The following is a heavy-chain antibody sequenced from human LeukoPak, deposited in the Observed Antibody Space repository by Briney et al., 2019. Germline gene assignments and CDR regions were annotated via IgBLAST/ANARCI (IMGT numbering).Heavy chain of an antibody. J-gene: IGHJ4*02. CDR2: ISGSGGST. Sequence: PGGSLRLSCAASGFTFSSYAMSCVRQAPGKGLEWVSAISGSGGSTYYADSVKGRFTISRDNSKNTLYLQMNSLRPEDTAVYYCAKGGYYDSSGYYLFNYYFDYWGQGTLVTVSS. CDR3: AKGGYYDSSGYYLFNYYFDY. V-gene: IGHV3-23*01. D-gene: IGHD3-22*01. CDR1: GFTFSSYA.